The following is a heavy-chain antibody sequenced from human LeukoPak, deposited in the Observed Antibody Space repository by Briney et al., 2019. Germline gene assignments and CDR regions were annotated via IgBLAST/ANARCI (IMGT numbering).Heavy chain of an antibody. CDR2: IKSTVDGGTA. CDR3: TTGGNVMVADTRAFDI. V-gene: IGHV3-15*07. Sequence: GGSLRLSCAASDFTFNKDWMNWVRQAPGKGLEWVGRIKSTVDGGTADYAAPVKGRFTVSRDDSKKTLYLQMNSLKIEDTAVYYCTTGGNVMVADTRAFDIWGQGTMVTISS. D-gene: IGHD2-15*01. J-gene: IGHJ3*02. CDR1: DFTFNKDW.